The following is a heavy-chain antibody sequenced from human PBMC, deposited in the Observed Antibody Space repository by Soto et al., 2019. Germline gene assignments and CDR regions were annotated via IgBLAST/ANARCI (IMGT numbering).Heavy chain of an antibody. CDR2: IYYSGST. CDR1: ANSISTYY. J-gene: IGHJ4*02. Sequence: PSETLSLTCTVSANSISTYYWSWIRQPPGKGLEWIGNIYYSGSTNYNPSLQSRVTISVDTSKNQFSLKLRSVTVADTAVYYCARHAPPSFLEWDYWGQGTLVTVSS. V-gene: IGHV4-59*08. CDR3: ARHAPPSFLEWDY. D-gene: IGHD3-3*01.